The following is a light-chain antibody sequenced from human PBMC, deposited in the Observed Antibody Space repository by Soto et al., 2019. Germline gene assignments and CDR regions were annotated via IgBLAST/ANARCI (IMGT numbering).Light chain of an antibody. Sequence: QSALTQPPSVSGSPGQSVTISCTGTSIDVGAYKYVSWYQHYPGEAPKVIIYDVTQRPSGVPDRFSGTKSGNTASLTISGLQAEDEADYYCCSYAGSYTWVFGSGTKVTVL. CDR3: CSYAGSYTWV. J-gene: IGLJ1*01. CDR2: DVT. CDR1: SIDVGAYKY. V-gene: IGLV2-11*01.